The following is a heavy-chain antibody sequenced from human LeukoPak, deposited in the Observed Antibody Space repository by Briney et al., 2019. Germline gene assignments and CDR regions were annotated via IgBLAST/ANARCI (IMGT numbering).Heavy chain of an antibody. Sequence: GASVKVSCKASGYTFTGDYMHWVRQAPGQGLEWMGWINPNSGGTKYGQRVQGRVTMTRDTSISTAYMELSRLRSDDTAVYYCAREDRFGVIIWGQGTLVTVSS. CDR2: INPNSGGT. CDR1: GYTFTGDY. V-gene: IGHV1-2*02. J-gene: IGHJ4*02. D-gene: IGHD3-3*01. CDR3: AREDRFGVII.